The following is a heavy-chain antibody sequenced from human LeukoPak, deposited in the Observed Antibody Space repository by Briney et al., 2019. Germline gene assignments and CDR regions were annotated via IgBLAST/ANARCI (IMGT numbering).Heavy chain of an antibody. V-gene: IGHV4-34*01. Sequence: PSETLSLTCTVYGGSFSGYYWSWIRQPPGKGLEWIGEINHSGSTNYNPSLKSRVTISVDTSKNQFSLKLSFVTAADTAVYYCARSDYGDYPVDYRGQGTLVTVSS. CDR3: ARSDYGDYPVDY. D-gene: IGHD4-17*01. J-gene: IGHJ4*02. CDR1: GGSFSGYY. CDR2: INHSGST.